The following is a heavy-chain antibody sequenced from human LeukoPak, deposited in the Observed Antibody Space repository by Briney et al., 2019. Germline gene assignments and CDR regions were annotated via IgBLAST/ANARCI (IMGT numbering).Heavy chain of an antibody. CDR3: ATRPIWFGESKNYYGMDV. V-gene: IGHV4-4*02. CDR1: GDSISSIKW. CDR2: ISHSGST. J-gene: IGHJ6*02. D-gene: IGHD3-10*01. Sequence: SETLSLTCSVSGDSISSIKWWSWVRQPPGKGLEWIGEISHSGSTNYNPSLKSRVTISADKSKNQFSLKVTSVTAADTAVYYCATRPIWFGESKNYYGMDVWGQGTTVTVSS.